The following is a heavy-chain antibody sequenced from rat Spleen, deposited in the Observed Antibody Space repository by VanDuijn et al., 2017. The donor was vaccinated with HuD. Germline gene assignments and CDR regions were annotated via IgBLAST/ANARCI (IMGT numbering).Heavy chain of an antibody. CDR3: TRGYVMDA. V-gene: IGHV5S13*01. CDR1: GFTFSDYY. Sequence: EVQLVESDGGLVQPGRSLKLSCAASGFTFSDYYMAWVRQAPTKGLEWVASISSGGGGTYYPDSVKGRFTISRDNAKNTQYLEMDSLRSEDTATYYCTRGYVMDAWGQGASVTVSS. J-gene: IGHJ4*01. CDR2: ISSGGGGT.